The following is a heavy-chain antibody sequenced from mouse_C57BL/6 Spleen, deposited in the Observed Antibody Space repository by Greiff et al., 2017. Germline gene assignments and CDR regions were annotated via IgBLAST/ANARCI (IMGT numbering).Heavy chain of an antibody. CDR2: IYPSDSET. CDR1: GFTFTSYW. J-gene: IGHJ3*01. V-gene: IGHV1-61*01. Sequence: QVQLQQPGAELVRPGSSVKLSCTASGFTFTSYWMDWVKQRPGQGLEWIGNIYPSDSETHYTQKFKDKATLTVDKSSSTAYMQLSSLTSEDSAVYYCARRGDYTWFAYWGQGTLVTVSA. CDR3: ARRGDYTWFAY. D-gene: IGHD2-4*01.